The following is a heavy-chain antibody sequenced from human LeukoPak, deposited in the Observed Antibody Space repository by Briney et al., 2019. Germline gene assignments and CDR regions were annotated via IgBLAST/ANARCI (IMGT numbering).Heavy chain of an antibody. V-gene: IGHV3-7*04. CDR1: GFTFSSSW. Sequence: GGSLRLSCAASGFTFSSSWMTWVRQGPGKGLQWVASINQDEIHYVDAVRGRFTISRDNAKNSLYLQMNSLRDEDTAVYYCARGSGYCSSTSCYGSFDYWGQGTLVPVSS. J-gene: IGHJ4*02. CDR2: INQDEI. CDR3: ARGSGYCSSTSCYGSFDY. D-gene: IGHD2-2*01.